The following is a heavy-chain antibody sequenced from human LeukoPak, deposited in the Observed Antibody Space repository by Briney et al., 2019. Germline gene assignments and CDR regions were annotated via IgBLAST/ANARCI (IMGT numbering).Heavy chain of an antibody. CDR3: AKNYDFWSGPPLPDY. CDR1: GFTFSSYA. J-gene: IGHJ4*02. CDR2: ISGSGGST. Sequence: GGSLRLSCAASGFTFSSYAMSWVRQAPGKGLEWVSAISGSGGSTYYADPVKGRFTISRDNSKNTLYLQMNSLRAEDTAVYYCAKNYDFWSGPPLPDYWGQGTLVTVSS. D-gene: IGHD3-3*01. V-gene: IGHV3-23*01.